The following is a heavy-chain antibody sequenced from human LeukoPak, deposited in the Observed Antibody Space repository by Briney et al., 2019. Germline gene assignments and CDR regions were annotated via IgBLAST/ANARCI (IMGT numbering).Heavy chain of an antibody. D-gene: IGHD4-17*01. Sequence: ASVKVSCRASGYTFTGYYMHWVRQAPGQGLEWMGWISAYNGNTNYAQKLQGRVTMTTDTSTSTAYMELRSLRSDDTAVYYCARDSNLITVTLDYWGQGTLVTVSS. V-gene: IGHV1-18*04. CDR1: GYTFTGYY. CDR2: ISAYNGNT. CDR3: ARDSNLITVTLDY. J-gene: IGHJ4*02.